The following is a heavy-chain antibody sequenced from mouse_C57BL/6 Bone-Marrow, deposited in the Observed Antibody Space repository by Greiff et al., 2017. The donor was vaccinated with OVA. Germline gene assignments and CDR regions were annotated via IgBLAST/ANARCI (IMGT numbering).Heavy chain of an antibody. Sequence: EVKLQESGAELVRPGASVKLSCTASGFNIKDDYMHWVKQRPEQGLEWIGWIDPENGDTEYASKFQGKATITADTSSNTAYLQLSSLTSEDTAVYYCTNYYGSSWGYFDVWGTGTTVTVSS. CDR1: GFNIKDDY. D-gene: IGHD1-1*01. V-gene: IGHV14-4*01. CDR3: TNYYGSSWGYFDV. J-gene: IGHJ1*03. CDR2: IDPENGDT.